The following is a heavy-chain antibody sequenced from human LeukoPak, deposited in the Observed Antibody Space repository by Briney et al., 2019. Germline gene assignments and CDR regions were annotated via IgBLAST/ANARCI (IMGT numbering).Heavy chain of an antibody. CDR3: ARSKDILTGYCFDY. J-gene: IGHJ4*02. Sequence: PSETLSLTCTVSGGSISSYYWSWIRQPPGQGLKWIGYIYYSGSTNYNPSLKSRVTISVDTSKNQFSLKLSSVTAADTAVYYCARSKDILTGYCFDYWGQGTLVTVSS. V-gene: IGHV4-59*01. CDR2: IYYSGST. CDR1: GGSISSYY. D-gene: IGHD3-9*01.